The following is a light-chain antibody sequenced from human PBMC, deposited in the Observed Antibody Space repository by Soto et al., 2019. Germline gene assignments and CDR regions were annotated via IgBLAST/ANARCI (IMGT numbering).Light chain of an antibody. CDR1: NRDIGAYNL. CDR3: SSYTTTSTLL. J-gene: IGLJ3*02. CDR2: EVR. V-gene: IGLV2-14*01. Sequence: QSALTQPASVSGSLGQSITISCTGSNRDIGAYNLVSWYQQYPDTAPKLIIYEVRNRPSGVSYRFTGSRSGNTASQTISALQADDESTFYCSSYTTTSTLLFGGGTKLTVL.